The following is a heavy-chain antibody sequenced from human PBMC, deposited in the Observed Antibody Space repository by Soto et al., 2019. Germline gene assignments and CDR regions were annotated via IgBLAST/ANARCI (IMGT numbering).Heavy chain of an antibody. V-gene: IGHV3-73*01. D-gene: IGHD6-6*01. J-gene: IGHJ4*02. Sequence: GGSLRLSCAASGFTFSCSAMHWVRQASGKGLEWVGRIRSKANSYATAYAASVKGRFTISRDDSKNTAYLQMNSLKTEDTAVYYCTCSSSVDYWGQGTLVTVSS. CDR1: GFTFSCSA. CDR3: TCSSSVDY. CDR2: IRSKANSYAT.